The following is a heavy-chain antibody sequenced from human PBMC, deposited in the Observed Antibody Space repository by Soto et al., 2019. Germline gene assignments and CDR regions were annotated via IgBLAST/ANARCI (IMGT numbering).Heavy chain of an antibody. Sequence: GGSLRLSCVASGFTFSDAWMNWVRQAPGKGLEWVGRIKSKTDDGTIDYAAPVKGRFTISRDDSENTLHLQMNSLKPEDTAVYYCTSPTSAGTFDYWGQGTLVTVSS. J-gene: IGHJ4*02. CDR2: IKSKTDDGTI. D-gene: IGHD6-13*01. V-gene: IGHV3-15*07. CDR3: TSPTSAGTFDY. CDR1: GFTFSDAW.